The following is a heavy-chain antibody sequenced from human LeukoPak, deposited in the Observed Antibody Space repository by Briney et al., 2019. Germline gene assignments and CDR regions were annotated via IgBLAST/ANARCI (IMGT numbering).Heavy chain of an antibody. J-gene: IGHJ4*02. CDR1: GYTFIRNG. CDR2: ISPYNENR. Sequence: ASVKVSCKASGYTFIRNGISWVRQAPGQGLEWMGWISPYNENRKYLQKLQGRVTLSTDTSTSTAYMELGSLTSDDTAVYYCAREESIGRYQFLHDYWGQGTLVTVSS. D-gene: IGHD1-26*01. V-gene: IGHV1-18*01. CDR3: AREESIGRYQFLHDY.